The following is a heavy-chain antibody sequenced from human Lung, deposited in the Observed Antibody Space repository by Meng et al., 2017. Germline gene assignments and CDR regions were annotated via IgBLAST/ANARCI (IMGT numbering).Heavy chain of an antibody. CDR1: GGSFSDYY. CDR3: ARGPTTMAHDFDY. D-gene: IGHD4-11*01. J-gene: IGHJ4*02. CDR2: INHSGST. V-gene: IGHV4-34*01. Sequence: HVHLPQWGAGLLQPSETLSPTFVVSGGSFSDYYWSWIRQPPGKGLEWIGEINHSGSTNYNPSLESRATISVDTSQNNLSLKLSSVTAADSAVYYCARGPTTMAHDFDYWGQGTLVTVSS.